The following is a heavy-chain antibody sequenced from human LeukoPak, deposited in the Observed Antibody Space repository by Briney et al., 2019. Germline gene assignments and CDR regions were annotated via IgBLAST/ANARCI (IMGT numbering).Heavy chain of an antibody. CDR3: ARITMTGGFDY. J-gene: IGHJ4*02. CDR2: ITPLFGTA. Sequence: SVKVSCTASGGTFSKYTISWVRQRPGQGLEWMGGITPLFGTANYAQKFQGRVTITADESASTAYMGLSSLRSEDTAVYYCARITMTGGFDYWGQGTLVTVSS. V-gene: IGHV1-69*13. CDR1: GGTFSKYT. D-gene: IGHD3-22*01.